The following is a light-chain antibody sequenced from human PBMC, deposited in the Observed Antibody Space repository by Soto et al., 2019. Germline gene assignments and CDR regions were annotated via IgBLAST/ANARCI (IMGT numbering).Light chain of an antibody. CDR1: SNDVGYYNY. J-gene: IGLJ3*02. Sequence: QSALSQPASVSGSPGQSITISCTGTSNDVGYYNYVSWYQQHPGKAPKLMISEVTTRPSGVSDRFSGSKSGNPASLTISRLQAEDEAHYYCSSYTTAYTQVFGGGTKVTVL. CDR3: SSYTTAYTQV. V-gene: IGLV2-14*01. CDR2: EVT.